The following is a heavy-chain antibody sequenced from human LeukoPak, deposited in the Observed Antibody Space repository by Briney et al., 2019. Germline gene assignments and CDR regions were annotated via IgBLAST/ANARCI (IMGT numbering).Heavy chain of an antibody. D-gene: IGHD1-26*01. V-gene: IGHV3-74*01. CDR1: GFTFNYFW. CDR2: INNDGTAT. Sequence: GGSLRLSCAASGFTFNYFWMHWVRQVPGKGLVWVSGINNDGTATYYADSVKGRFTISIDNAKNTVYMQMNGLRAEDTTVYYCATVGEYWGQGTLVTVSS. CDR3: ATVGEY. J-gene: IGHJ4*02.